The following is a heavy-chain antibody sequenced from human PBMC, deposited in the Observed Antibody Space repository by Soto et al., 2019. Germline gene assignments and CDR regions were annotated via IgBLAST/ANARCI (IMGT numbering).Heavy chain of an antibody. CDR3: ARAGDDYGDLFDY. V-gene: IGHV4-30-2*01. CDR1: GGSISSGGYS. J-gene: IGHJ4*02. CDR2: IYHSGST. D-gene: IGHD4-17*01. Sequence: SETLSLTCAVSGGSISSGGYSWSWIRQPPGKGLEWIGYIYHSGSTYYNPSLKSRVTISVDRSKNQFSLKLSSVTAADTAVYYCARAGDDYGDLFDYWGQGTLVTVSS.